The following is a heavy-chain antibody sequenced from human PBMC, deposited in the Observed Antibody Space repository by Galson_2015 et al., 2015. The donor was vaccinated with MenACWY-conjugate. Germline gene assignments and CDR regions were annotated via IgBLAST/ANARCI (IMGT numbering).Heavy chain of an antibody. V-gene: IGHV3-74*01. CDR1: GFTFSDYW. D-gene: IGHD6-6*01. CDR2: IDRDGSRP. Sequence: SLRLSCAASGFTFSDYWMHWVRRVPGKGLVWVSRIDRDGSRPTYADSVKGRFTISRDNAKKTLYLQMDSLRDEDTAMYFCARDRKGLIASLPSNYFDPWGQGTLVTVSS. CDR3: ARDRKGLIASLPSNYFDP. J-gene: IGHJ5*02.